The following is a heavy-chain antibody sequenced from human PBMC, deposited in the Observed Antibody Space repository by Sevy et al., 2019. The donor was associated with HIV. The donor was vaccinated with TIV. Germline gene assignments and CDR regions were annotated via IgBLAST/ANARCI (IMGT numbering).Heavy chain of an antibody. J-gene: IGHJ4*02. Sequence: SETLSLTCTVSGGSISSYYWSWIRQPPGKGLEWIGYIYYSGSTNYNPSLKSRVTISVDTSKNQFSLKLSSVTAADTGGDFCGGGGRAANSGFGYWGQGTLVTVSS. CDR1: GGSISSYY. CDR3: GGGGRAANSGFGY. V-gene: IGHV4-59*01. CDR2: IYYSGST. D-gene: IGHD3-16*01.